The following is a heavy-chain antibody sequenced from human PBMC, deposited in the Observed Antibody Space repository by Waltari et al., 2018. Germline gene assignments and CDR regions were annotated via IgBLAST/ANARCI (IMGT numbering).Heavy chain of an antibody. CDR2: ISGSGGST. CDR3: AKVKIAVLSFFDY. D-gene: IGHD6-19*01. J-gene: IGHJ4*02. V-gene: IGHV3-23*04. Sequence: EVQLVESGGGLVQPGGSLRLSCAASGFTFSSYEMNWVRQAPGKGLEWVSAISGSGGSTYYADSVKGRFTISRDNSKNTLYLQMNSLRAEDTAVYYCAKVKIAVLSFFDYWGQGTLVTVSS. CDR1: GFTFSSYE.